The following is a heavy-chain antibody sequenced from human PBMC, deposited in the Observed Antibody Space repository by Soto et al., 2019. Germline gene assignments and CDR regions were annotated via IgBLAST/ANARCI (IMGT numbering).Heavy chain of an antibody. J-gene: IGHJ4*02. CDR1: GFTFSSYA. Sequence: QVQLVESGGGVVQPGRSLRLSCAASGFTFSSYAMHWVRQAPGKGLEWVAVISYDGSNKYYADSVKGRFTISRDNSKNTLYLQMNSLRAEDTAVYYYARDALYSGYGWFDYWGQGTLVTVSS. V-gene: IGHV3-30-3*01. D-gene: IGHD5-12*01. CDR3: ARDALYSGYGWFDY. CDR2: ISYDGSNK.